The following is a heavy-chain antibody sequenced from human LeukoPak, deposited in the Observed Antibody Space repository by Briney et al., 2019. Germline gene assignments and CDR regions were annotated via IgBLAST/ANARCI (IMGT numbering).Heavy chain of an antibody. V-gene: IGHV4-59*01. J-gene: IGHJ4*02. Sequence: PSETLSLTCAVSGGSITSYYWSWIRQPPGKGLECIGYIYYSGTTYYNPSLKSRVTISVDTSKNQFSLKLSSVTAADTAVYYCARVRRDGYNSPDYWGQGTLVTVSS. CDR1: GGSITSYY. CDR2: IYYSGTT. D-gene: IGHD5-24*01. CDR3: ARVRRDGYNSPDY.